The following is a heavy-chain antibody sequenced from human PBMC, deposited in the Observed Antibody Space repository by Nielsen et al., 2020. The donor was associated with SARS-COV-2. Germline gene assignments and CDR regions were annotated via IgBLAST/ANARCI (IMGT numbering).Heavy chain of an antibody. CDR3: ARDRGITMVRGYYYGMDV. V-gene: IGHV4-39*07. CDR2: INHSGST. CDR1: GGSISSSSYY. Sequence: SETLSLTCTVSGGSISSSSYYWGWIRQPPGKGLEWIGEINHSGSTNYNPSLKSRVTISVDTSKNQFSLKLSSVTAADTAVYYCARDRGITMVRGYYYGMDVWGQGTTVTVSS. J-gene: IGHJ6*02. D-gene: IGHD3-10*01.